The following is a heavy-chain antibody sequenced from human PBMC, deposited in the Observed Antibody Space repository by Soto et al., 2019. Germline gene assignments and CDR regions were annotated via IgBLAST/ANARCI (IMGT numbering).Heavy chain of an antibody. J-gene: IGHJ4*02. CDR2: FDPEDGET. CDR3: ATVSQGIVVVPAAHPTREYYFDY. V-gene: IGHV1-24*01. D-gene: IGHD2-2*01. Sequence: PGPPVKVSCKVSGYTLTELSMHWVRQAPGKGLEWMGGFDPEDGETIYAQKFQGRVTMTEDTSTDTAYMELSSLRSEDTAVYYCATVSQGIVVVPAAHPTREYYFDYWGQGTLVTVSS. CDR1: GYTLTELS.